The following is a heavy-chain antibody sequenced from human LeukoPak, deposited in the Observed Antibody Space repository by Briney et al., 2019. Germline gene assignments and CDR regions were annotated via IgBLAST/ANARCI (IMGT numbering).Heavy chain of an antibody. D-gene: IGHD6-13*01. CDR3: ARQAEPYSSSLTLDY. Sequence: GESLKISCKGSGHSFTSYWIGWVRQMPGKGLDWMGIIYPGDSDTRYSPSFQGQVTISADKSISTAYLQWSSLKASDTAMYYCARQAEPYSSSLTLDYWGQGTLVTVSS. CDR2: IYPGDSDT. J-gene: IGHJ4*02. CDR1: GHSFTSYW. V-gene: IGHV5-51*01.